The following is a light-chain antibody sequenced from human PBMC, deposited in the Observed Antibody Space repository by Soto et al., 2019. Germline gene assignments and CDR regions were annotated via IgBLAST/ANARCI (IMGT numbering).Light chain of an antibody. CDR1: QTVSSW. CDR2: KVA. CDR3: QHYYSYSEA. V-gene: IGKV1-5*03. J-gene: IGKJ1*01. Sequence: DIQVPQSPSTLSRSARARVTITCRTSQTVSSWLAWYQQKPGKAPKLLIDKVATVKSGVPLRFSGSGSGTEFTLTISSLQPDDFATYYCQHYYSYSEAFGQGTKVDIK.